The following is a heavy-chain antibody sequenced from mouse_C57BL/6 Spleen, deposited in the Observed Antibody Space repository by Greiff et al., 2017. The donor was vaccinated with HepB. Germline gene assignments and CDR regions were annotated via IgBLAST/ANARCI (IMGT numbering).Heavy chain of an antibody. D-gene: IGHD1-1*01. V-gene: IGHV1-5*01. CDR1: GYTFTSYW. Sequence: EVQLQQSGTVLARPGASVKMSCKTSGYTFTSYWMHWVKQRPGQGLEWIGAIYPGNSDTSYNQKFKGKAKLTAVTSASTAYMELSSLTNEDSAVYYCTRLYYGSSHWYFDVWGTGTTVTVSS. CDR3: TRLYYGSSHWYFDV. J-gene: IGHJ1*03. CDR2: IYPGNSDT.